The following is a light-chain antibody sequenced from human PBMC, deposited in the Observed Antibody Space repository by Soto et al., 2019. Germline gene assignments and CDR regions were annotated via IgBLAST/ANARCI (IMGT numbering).Light chain of an antibody. Sequence: QSALTQPPSVSGSPGQSVTISCTGTISDVGSYNRVSWYQQPPGTAPKLMIYEVSNRPSGVPDRFSGSKSGNTASLTISGLQAEDEADYYCSSYTSTSTYVFGTGTKVTV. V-gene: IGLV2-18*02. J-gene: IGLJ1*01. CDR3: SSYTSTSTYV. CDR2: EVS. CDR1: ISDVGSYNR.